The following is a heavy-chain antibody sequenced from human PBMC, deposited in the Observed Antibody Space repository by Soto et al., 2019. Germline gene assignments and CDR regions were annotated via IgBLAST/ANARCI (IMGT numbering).Heavy chain of an antibody. CDR2: ILPIFRTA. J-gene: IGHJ6*02. V-gene: IGHV1-69*12. CDR1: GGTFSSYA. CDR3: ASVETQRYYYGMDV. Sequence: QVQLVQSGAEVKKPGSSVKVSCKASGGTFSSYAISWVRQAPGQGLEWLGGILPIFRTADYAQKFQGRVTITADDSTSTAYMALSSLRSEDTAVYYLASVETQRYYYGMDVWGQGTTVTVSS. D-gene: IGHD2-15*01.